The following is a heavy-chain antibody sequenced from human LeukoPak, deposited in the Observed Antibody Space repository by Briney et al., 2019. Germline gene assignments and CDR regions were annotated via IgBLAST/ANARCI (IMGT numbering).Heavy chain of an antibody. CDR2: IKSKGDGGTT. Sequence: PGGSLRLSCAASGFTFSNAWMSWVRQAPGKGLEWVGRIKSKGDGGTTDFAAPVKGRFTISRDDSKNTLYLQMNSLKTEDTAVYYCTTDLGITMIRGVIVNWGQGTLVTVSS. V-gene: IGHV3-15*01. J-gene: IGHJ4*02. CDR3: TTDLGITMIRGVIVN. D-gene: IGHD3-10*01. CDR1: GFTFSNAW.